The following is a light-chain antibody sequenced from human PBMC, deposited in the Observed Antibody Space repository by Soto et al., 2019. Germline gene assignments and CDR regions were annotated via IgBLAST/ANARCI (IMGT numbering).Light chain of an antibody. CDR2: WAS. Sequence: DIVMTQSPDSLAVSLGERATINCKSSQSVLYSSNNKNYLAWYQQKPGQPPKLLIYWASTRESGVPDRFSGSGSGTDFTLTISSLQAEDVAVYYSQQYYSTRPYTFGQGTKLEIK. CDR3: QQYYSTRPYT. J-gene: IGKJ2*01. V-gene: IGKV4-1*01. CDR1: QSVLYSSNNKNY.